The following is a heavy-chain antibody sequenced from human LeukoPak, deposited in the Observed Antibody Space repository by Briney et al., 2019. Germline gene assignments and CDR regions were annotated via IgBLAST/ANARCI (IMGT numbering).Heavy chain of an antibody. V-gene: IGHV1-2*02. CDR2: INPNSGGT. CDR1: GYTFTGYY. D-gene: IGHD3-22*01. CDR3: ARDENASGGYPDH. Sequence: ASVKVSCKASGYTFTGYYMHWIRQAPGQGLEWMGWINPNSGGTNYAQKFQGRVTMTRDTSISTAYMELSRLRSDDTAVYYCARDENASGGYPDHWGQGTLVTVSS. J-gene: IGHJ4*02.